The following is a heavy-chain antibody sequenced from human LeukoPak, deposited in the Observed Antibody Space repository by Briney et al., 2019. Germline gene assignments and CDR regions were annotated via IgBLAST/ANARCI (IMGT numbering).Heavy chain of an antibody. D-gene: IGHD1-26*01. CDR3: ARGVLSGSAPFDY. J-gene: IGHJ4*02. V-gene: IGHV1-18*01. Sequence: ASENVSCKASGYTFTSYGCSGVRQAPGQGREGMGWISTFNGNRHYAQNLQDRVTMTTDTSTSTVYMELRSLRSDDTAVYYCARGVLSGSAPFDYWGQGTLVTVSS. CDR1: GYTFTSYG. CDR2: ISTFNGNR.